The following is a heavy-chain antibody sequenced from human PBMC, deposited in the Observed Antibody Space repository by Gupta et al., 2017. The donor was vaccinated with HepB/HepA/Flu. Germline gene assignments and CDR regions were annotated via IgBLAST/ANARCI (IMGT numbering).Heavy chain of an antibody. CDR2: IKLNEREK. V-gene: IGHV3-7*01. Sequence: ESQLVESGGGLVQSAGSLRLSCAASGFSVSDFWMSWVRQAPGKGLEWVANIKLNEREKYYVDSVKGRFTISRDNAKNSLYLQMDSLKAEDTATYYCGRNNHDIDVWGQGTTVTVSS. J-gene: IGHJ6*02. D-gene: IGHD1-14*01. CDR1: GFSVSDFW. CDR3: GRNNHDIDV.